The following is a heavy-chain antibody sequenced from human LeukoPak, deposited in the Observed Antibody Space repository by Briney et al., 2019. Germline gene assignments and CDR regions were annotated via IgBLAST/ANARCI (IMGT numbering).Heavy chain of an antibody. D-gene: IGHD3/OR15-3a*01. CDR3: ARPMISVMSLGADF. V-gene: IGHV3-74*01. CDR1: GFTFSNYW. CDR2: ISSDGSST. Sequence: QTGGSLTLSCAVSGFTFSNYWMHWVRQAPGKGLVWVSCISSDGSSTNYADSVKGRFSISRDNAKNTLYLHMNGLRAEDTALYYCARPMISVMSLGADFWGQGSLVTVSS. J-gene: IGHJ4*02.